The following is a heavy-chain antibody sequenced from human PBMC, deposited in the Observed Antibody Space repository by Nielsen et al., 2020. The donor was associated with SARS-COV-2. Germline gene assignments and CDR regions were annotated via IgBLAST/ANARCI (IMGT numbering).Heavy chain of an antibody. D-gene: IGHD1-1*01. J-gene: IGHJ6*02. V-gene: IGHV3-21*04. Sequence: GEFLKISCAASGFTFRSYNMNWVRQAPGTGLEWVSSISSSSSFTYYADSVKGRFTISRDDANNLLSLQIDGLRGEDTAVYYCARDARPGTTGYYYGLDVWGRGTTVIVSS. CDR3: ARDARPGTTGYYYGLDV. CDR2: ISSSSSFT. CDR1: GFTFRSYN.